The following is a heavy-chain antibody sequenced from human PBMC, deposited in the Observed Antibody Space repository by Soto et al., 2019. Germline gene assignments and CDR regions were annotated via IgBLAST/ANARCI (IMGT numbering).Heavy chain of an antibody. J-gene: IGHJ4*02. CDR3: VRDPGNDEAIDY. CDR1: GFTFSNYG. CDR2: IWHDGKNK. Sequence: QVQVVESGGGVVQSGRSLRLSCAASGFTFSNYGMHWVRQAPGKGLEWVAVIWHDGKNKYYADSVKGRFTISRDNSKNTLYLQMNSLRAEDTGVYYCVRDPGNDEAIDYWGQGTLVTVSS. V-gene: IGHV3-33*01. D-gene: IGHD1-1*01.